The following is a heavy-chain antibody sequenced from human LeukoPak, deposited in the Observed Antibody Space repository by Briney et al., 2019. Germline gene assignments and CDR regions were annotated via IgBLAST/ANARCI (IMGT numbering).Heavy chain of an antibody. Sequence: SETLSLTCTVSGGSISSSPCYWGWIRQSPGKGLEWFGTICSGGSTYYNPSLKSRVTISVDTSKNQFSLKLSSLTAADTAVYYCARDRSSQYYYYMDVWGKGTTVTVSS. J-gene: IGHJ6*03. CDR3: ARDRSSQYYYYMDV. V-gene: IGHV4-39*07. CDR2: ICSGGST. D-gene: IGHD6-6*01. CDR1: GGSISSSPCY.